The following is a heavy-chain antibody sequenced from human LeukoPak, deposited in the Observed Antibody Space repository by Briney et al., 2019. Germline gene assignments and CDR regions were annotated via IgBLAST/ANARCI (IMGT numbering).Heavy chain of an antibody. D-gene: IGHD3-3*01. CDR2: ISTSSSYI. Sequence: GGSLRLSCAASGFTFSSYSMNWVRQAPGKGLEWVSSISTSSSYIHYADSVKGRFTISRDNAKNSLYLQMNSLRAEDTAVYYCARSDYDFWSGHFFDYWGQGTLVTVSS. CDR1: GFTFSSYS. J-gene: IGHJ4*02. CDR3: ARSDYDFWSGHFFDY. V-gene: IGHV3-21*01.